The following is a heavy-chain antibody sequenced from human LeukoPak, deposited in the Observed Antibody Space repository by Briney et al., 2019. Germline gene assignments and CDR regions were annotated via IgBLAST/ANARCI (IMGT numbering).Heavy chain of an antibody. CDR2: IRYDGSNK. Sequence: GGSLRLSCAASGFTFSSYGMHWVRQAPGKGLEWVAFIRYDGSNKYYADSVKGRFTISRDNSKNTLYLQMNSLRAEDTAVYYCAKGAIPDYYDMLNGYYSVHYYMDDWGKGTTVTVSS. CDR1: GFTFSSYG. J-gene: IGHJ6*03. D-gene: IGHD3-9*01. V-gene: IGHV3-30*02. CDR3: AKGAIPDYYDMLNGYYSVHYYMDD.